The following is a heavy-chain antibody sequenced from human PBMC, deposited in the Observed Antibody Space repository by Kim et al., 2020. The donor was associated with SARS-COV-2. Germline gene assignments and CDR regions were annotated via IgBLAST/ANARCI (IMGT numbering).Heavy chain of an antibody. J-gene: IGHJ3*02. D-gene: IGHD3-3*01. V-gene: IGHV3-33*03. Sequence: GGSLRLSCAASGFTFNSYGMHWVRQAPGKGLEWVAVIWHDGNNKYYADSVNGRFTISRDRSNNTLYLQMNSLRAEDTAVYYCAKDRLAIFGDAFDIWGQGTMVTVSS. CDR2: IWHDGNNK. CDR1: GFTFNSYG. CDR3: AKDRLAIFGDAFDI.